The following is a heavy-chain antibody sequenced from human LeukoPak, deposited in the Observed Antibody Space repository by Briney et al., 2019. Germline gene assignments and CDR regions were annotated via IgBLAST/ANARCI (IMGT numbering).Heavy chain of an antibody. J-gene: IGHJ4*02. CDR2: ISPSGGST. Sequence: ASVKVSCKAFGYTFTSNYMHWVRQALGQGPEWMGVISPSGGSTTYAQKFQGRVTMTRDMSTSTVYMELSSLRSEDTAVYYCAREERWLVYYFDYWGQGTLVTVSS. V-gene: IGHV1-46*01. CDR3: AREERWLVYYFDY. D-gene: IGHD6-19*01. CDR1: GYTFTSNY.